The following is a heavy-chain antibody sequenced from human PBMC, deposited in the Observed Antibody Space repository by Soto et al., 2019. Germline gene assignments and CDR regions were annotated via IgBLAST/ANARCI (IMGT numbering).Heavy chain of an antibody. V-gene: IGHV5-51*01. CDR2: IYPGASDI. Sequence: GESLKISCQASGYTFIYFWVACVRQVPGKGLEWMVVIYPGASDIRYSPSFEGHVTISADKSTNTAYLQWSSLEAADTAIYYCARQGTSRGSDYAAFHFWRPGNLVTVSS. CDR1: GYTFIYFW. CDR3: ARQGTSRGSDYAAFHF. D-gene: IGHD3-10*01. J-gene: IGHJ4*02.